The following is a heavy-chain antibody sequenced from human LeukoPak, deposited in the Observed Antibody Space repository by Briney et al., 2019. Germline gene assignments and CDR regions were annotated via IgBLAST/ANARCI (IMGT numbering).Heavy chain of an antibody. D-gene: IGHD3-10*01. Sequence: GGSLRLSCAASGFTFSSYEMNWVRQAPGKGLEWVSYISSSGSTIYYADSVKGRFTISRDNAKNSLYLQMNSLRAADTAVYYCARDSFPVPPVWGKGTTVTISS. V-gene: IGHV3-48*03. CDR3: ARDSFPVPPV. CDR1: GFTFSSYE. CDR2: ISSSGSTI. J-gene: IGHJ6*04.